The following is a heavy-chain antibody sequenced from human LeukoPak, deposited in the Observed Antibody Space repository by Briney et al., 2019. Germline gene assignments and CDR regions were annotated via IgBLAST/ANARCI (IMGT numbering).Heavy chain of an antibody. CDR2: IYPVDSDT. CDR1: GYRFTDYW. V-gene: IGHV5-51*03. J-gene: IGHJ6*02. D-gene: IGHD1-7*01. CDR3: ARGAAGTTPDYYYFGLDV. Sequence: GESLKISCKGSGYRFTDYWIGWVRQMPRKGLEWMGIIYPVDSDTRYSPYFQGQVTISADKSINTARLQWSSLKASDNAMYYCARGAAGTTPDYYYFGLDVWGQGTTVKVSS.